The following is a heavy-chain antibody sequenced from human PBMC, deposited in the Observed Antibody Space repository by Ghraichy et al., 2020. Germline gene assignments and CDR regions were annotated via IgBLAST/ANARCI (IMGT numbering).Heavy chain of an antibody. Sequence: SETLSLTCSVSGGSIGTLYWSWIRQPPGKPLEWIGHVYYSGSTNYNPSLKRRVTISVDTSRNEFSLRVNSVTGADTAIYYCATNSSSSVGFDIWGQGTKVTISS. CDR3: ATNSSSSVGFDI. D-gene: IGHD6-6*01. CDR2: VYYSGST. CDR1: GGSIGTLY. J-gene: IGHJ3*02. V-gene: IGHV4-59*11.